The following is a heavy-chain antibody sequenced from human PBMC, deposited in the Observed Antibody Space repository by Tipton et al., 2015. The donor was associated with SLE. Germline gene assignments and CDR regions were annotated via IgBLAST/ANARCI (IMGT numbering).Heavy chain of an antibody. CDR3: ARAGGGDSNWFDP. CDR1: GGSISSGSYY. CDR2: IYTSGST. Sequence: LRLSCTVSGGSISSGSYYWSWIRQPAGKGLEWIGRIYTSGSTYYNPSLKSRVTISVDTSKNQFSLKLSSVTAADTAVYYCARAGGGDSNWFDPWGQGTLVTVSS. J-gene: IGHJ5*02. D-gene: IGHD2-21*01. V-gene: IGHV4-61*02.